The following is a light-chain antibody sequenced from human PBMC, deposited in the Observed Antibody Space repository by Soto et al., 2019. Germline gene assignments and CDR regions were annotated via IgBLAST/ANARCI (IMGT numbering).Light chain of an antibody. CDR2: DAS. V-gene: IGKV1-5*01. Sequence: DIQMTQSPSTLSASVGDRVTITCRASQSINNWLAWYQQKPGKAPKLLIYDASTLESGVPSRFSGSGSGTEFTLTISSLQPDDLATYFCQQYNTAWTFGQGTKVDIK. CDR3: QQYNTAWT. J-gene: IGKJ1*01. CDR1: QSINNW.